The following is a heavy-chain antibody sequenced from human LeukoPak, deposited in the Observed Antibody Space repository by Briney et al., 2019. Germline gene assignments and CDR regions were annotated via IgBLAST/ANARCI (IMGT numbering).Heavy chain of an antibody. CDR1: GYTFTGYY. CDR2: INPNSGGT. Sequence: ASVKVSCTASGYTFTGYYMHWVRQAPGQGLEWMGWINPNSGGTNYAQKFQGRVTMTRDTSISTAYMELSRLRSDGTAVYYCARDGALLWFGELSAALNYWGQGTLVTVSS. D-gene: IGHD3-10*01. V-gene: IGHV1-2*02. J-gene: IGHJ4*02. CDR3: ARDGALLWFGELSAALNY.